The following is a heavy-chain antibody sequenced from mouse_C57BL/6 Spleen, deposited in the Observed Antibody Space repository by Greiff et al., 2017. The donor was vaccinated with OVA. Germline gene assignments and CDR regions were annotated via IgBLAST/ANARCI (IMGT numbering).Heavy chain of an antibody. CDR1: GYSITSGYY. V-gene: IGHV3-6*01. D-gene: IGHD2-5*01. CDR3: ARDDYSNYGAMDY. Sequence: DVHLVESGPGLVKPSQSLSLTCSVTGYSITSGYYWNWIRQFPGNKLEWMGYISYDGSNNYNPSLKNRISITRDTSKNQFFLKLNSVTTEDTATYYCARDDYSNYGAMDYWGQGTSVTVSS. J-gene: IGHJ4*01. CDR2: ISYDGSN.